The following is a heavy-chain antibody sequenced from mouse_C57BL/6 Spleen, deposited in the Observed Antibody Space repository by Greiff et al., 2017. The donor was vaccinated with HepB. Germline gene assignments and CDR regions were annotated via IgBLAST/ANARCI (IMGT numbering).Heavy chain of an antibody. CDR3: ARSGYDPYYFDY. Sequence: QVQLQQPGAELVKPGASVKLSCKASGYTFTSYWMHWVKQRPGQGLEWIGMIHPNSGSTNYNEKFKSKATLTVDKSSSTAYMQLISLTSEDSAVYYCARSGYDPYYFDYWGQGTTLTVSS. CDR2: IHPNSGST. CDR1: GYTFTSYW. D-gene: IGHD2-2*01. J-gene: IGHJ2*01. V-gene: IGHV1-64*01.